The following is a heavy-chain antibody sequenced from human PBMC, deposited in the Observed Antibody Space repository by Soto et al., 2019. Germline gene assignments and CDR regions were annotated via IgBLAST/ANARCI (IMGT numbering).Heavy chain of an antibody. Sequence: EVQLVESGGGLVQPGGSLRLSCAASGFILDDFAMHWVRQAPGKGLEWVAGIIWNSAYIVYGDSVKGRFTVSRDNAKKSLYLQMNSLRPEDSATYYCVKDSTVSGVRQGMDYWGRGTLVTVSS. V-gene: IGHV3-9*01. J-gene: IGHJ4*01. CDR1: GFILDDFA. CDR2: IIWNSAYI. CDR3: VKDSTVSGVRQGMDY. D-gene: IGHD1-1*01.